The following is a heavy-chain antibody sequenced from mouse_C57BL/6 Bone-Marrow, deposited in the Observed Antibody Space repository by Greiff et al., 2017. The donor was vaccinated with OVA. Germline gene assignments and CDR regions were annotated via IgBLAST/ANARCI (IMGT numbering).Heavy chain of an antibody. CDR1: GFSLTSYG. CDR2: ISSGGST. V-gene: IGHV2-2*01. J-gene: IGHJ4*01. CDR3: ASHVYYAMDY. Sequence: VQLQQSGPGLVQPSQSLSITCTVSGFSLTSYGVHWVRQSPGKGLEWLGVISSGGSTDYNAAFISRLSISKDNSKSQVFFKMNSLQADDTAIYYCASHVYYAMDYWGQGTSVTVSS.